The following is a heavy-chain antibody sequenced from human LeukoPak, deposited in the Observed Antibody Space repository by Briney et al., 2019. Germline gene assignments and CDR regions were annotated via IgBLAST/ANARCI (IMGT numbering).Heavy chain of an antibody. CDR1: GFTFSSYA. CDR2: ISGSGGST. J-gene: IGHJ4*02. CDR3: AKEGWNHLRASFYFDY. Sequence: GGSLRLSCAASGFTFSSYAMSWVRQAPGKGLEWVSAISGSGGSTYYADSVEGRFTISRDNSKNTLYLQMNSLRAEDTAVYYCAKEGWNHLRASFYFDYWGQGTLVTVSS. V-gene: IGHV3-23*01. D-gene: IGHD1-1*01.